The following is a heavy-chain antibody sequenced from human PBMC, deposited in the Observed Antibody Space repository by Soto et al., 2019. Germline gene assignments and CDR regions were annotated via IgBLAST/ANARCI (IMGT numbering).Heavy chain of an antibody. CDR1: GGTFINHA. D-gene: IGHD2-21*02. Sequence: QVQLVQSGAEVKKPGSSVKISCKASGGTFINHAFSWVRQAPGQGLEWMGGMITMFGTADYSQKFQGRVTITADESTTTAHMELSSLRSDDSAVYYCARDDATYCGGDCYRYFFYGLDVWGQGTTVTVSS. CDR2: MITMFGTA. CDR3: ARDDATYCGGDCYRYFFYGLDV. J-gene: IGHJ6*02. V-gene: IGHV1-69*01.